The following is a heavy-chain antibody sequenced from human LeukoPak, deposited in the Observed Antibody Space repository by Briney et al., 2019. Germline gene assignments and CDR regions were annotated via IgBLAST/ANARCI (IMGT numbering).Heavy chain of an antibody. J-gene: IGHJ6*03. CDR1: GFTFSSYS. CDR2: ISSSSSYI. CDR3: ARSFSSHYYMDV. Sequence: GGSLRLSCAASGFTFSSYSMNWVRQAPGKGLEWVSSISSSSSYIYYADSVKGRFTISRDNAKNSLYLQMNSLRAEDTAVYYCARSFSSHYYMDVWGKGTTVTISS. V-gene: IGHV3-21*04.